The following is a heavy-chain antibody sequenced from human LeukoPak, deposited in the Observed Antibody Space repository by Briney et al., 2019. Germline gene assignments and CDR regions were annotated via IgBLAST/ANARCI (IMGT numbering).Heavy chain of an antibody. CDR1: GYRVTGDY. CDR2: INPNSGGT. Sequence: ASVKVSCKASGYRVTGDYMHWVRQAPGQGLEWMGWINPNSGGTNYAQKFQGRVTMTRDTSISTAYMELSRLRSDDTAVYYCARDRGSGSIGGWFDPWGQGTLVTVSS. CDR3: ARDRGSGSIGGWFDP. J-gene: IGHJ5*02. D-gene: IGHD1-26*01. V-gene: IGHV1-2*02.